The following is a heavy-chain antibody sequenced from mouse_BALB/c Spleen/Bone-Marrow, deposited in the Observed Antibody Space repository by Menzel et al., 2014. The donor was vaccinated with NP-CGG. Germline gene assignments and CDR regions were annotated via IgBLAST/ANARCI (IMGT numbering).Heavy chain of an antibody. CDR2: ISSGSSTI. CDR3: ATGTRAMDY. D-gene: IGHD4-1*01. Sequence: EVQLQESGGGLVQPVGSRKLSCAASGFTFSSFGMHWVRQAPEKGLEWVAYISSGSSTIYYADTVKGRFTISRDNPKNTLFLQMTSLRSEDTAMYYCATGTRAMDYWGQGTSVTVSS. J-gene: IGHJ4*01. V-gene: IGHV5-17*02. CDR1: GFTFSSFG.